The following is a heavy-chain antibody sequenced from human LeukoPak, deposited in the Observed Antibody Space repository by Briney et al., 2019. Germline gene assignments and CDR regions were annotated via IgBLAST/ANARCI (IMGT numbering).Heavy chain of an antibody. D-gene: IGHD3-10*01. V-gene: IGHV4-39*01. J-gene: IGHJ4*02. CDR3: ARHAGSYEPHLDY. CDR2: IYYSGST. CDR1: GGCISSSSYY. Sequence: SETLSLTCTVSGGCISSSSYYWGWIRQPPGKGLEWIGSIYYSGSTYYNPSLKSRVTISVDTSKNQFSLKLSSVTAADTAVYYCARHAGSYEPHLDYWGQGTLVTVSS.